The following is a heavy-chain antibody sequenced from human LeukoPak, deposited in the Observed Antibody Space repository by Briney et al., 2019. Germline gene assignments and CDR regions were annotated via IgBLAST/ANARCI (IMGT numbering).Heavy chain of an antibody. V-gene: IGHV4-59*01. J-gene: IGHJ5*02. D-gene: IGHD3-22*01. CDR1: GGSISSYY. CDR3: AREQNYYDRSGYYLNWFDP. Sequence: SETLSLTCTVSGGSISSYYWSWIRQPPGKGLEWIGNIYYSGGTNYNPSLKSRVTISVGTSRNQFSLKLSSVTAADTAMYYCAREQNYYDRSGYYLNWFDPWGQGTLVTVSS. CDR2: IYYSGGT.